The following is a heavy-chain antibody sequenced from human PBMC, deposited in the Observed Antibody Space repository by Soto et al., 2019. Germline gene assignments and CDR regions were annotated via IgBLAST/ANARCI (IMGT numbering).Heavy chain of an antibody. J-gene: IGHJ4*02. D-gene: IGHD3-3*01. CDR3: ASFGGWSGYYTLDY. CDR1: GYTFTSYT. V-gene: IGHV1-3*01. CDR2: INAGNGNT. Sequence: ASVKVSCKASGYTFTSYTIHWVRQAPGQRLEWMGWINAGNGNTKYSQKFQGRVTITRDTSARTAYMELSSLRSEDTAVYYCASFGGWSGYYTLDYWGQGTLVTVS.